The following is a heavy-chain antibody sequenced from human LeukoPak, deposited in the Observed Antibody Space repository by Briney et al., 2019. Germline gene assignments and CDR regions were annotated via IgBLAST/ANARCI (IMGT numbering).Heavy chain of an antibody. Sequence: GRSLRLSCAASGFTFDDYGMHWVRQAPGKGLEWVSGIRWNSGFFAYADSVKGRFTISRDNANNSLYRQMNSLRPEHMGVYYCAKDKGSMVVSPRPLDNWGHGTLVTVSS. V-gene: IGHV3-9*03. D-gene: IGHD2-8*02. J-gene: IGHJ4*01. CDR1: GFTFDDYG. CDR3: AKDKGSMVVSPRPLDN. CDR2: IRWNSGFF.